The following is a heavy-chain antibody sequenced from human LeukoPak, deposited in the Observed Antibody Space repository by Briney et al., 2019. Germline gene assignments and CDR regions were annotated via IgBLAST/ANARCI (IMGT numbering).Heavy chain of an antibody. CDR1: GGSISSSSYY. D-gene: IGHD2-15*01. CDR3: ARDGSYCSGVNCFLNWFDP. CDR2: IYYTGST. Sequence: SETLSLTCTVSGGSISSSSYYWSWIRQPPGKGLEWIGYIYYTGSTNYNPSLKSRVTISLDTSKNQFSLKLTSVTAADTAVYYCARDGSYCSGVNCFLNWFDPWGQGTLVTVSS. V-gene: IGHV4-61*01. J-gene: IGHJ5*02.